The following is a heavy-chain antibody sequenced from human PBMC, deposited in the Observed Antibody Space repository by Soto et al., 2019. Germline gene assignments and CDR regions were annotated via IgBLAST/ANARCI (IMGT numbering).Heavy chain of an antibody. CDR2: IKSKTDGGTT. CDR3: TTDPVTCSSTSCSITYYYYYGMDV. D-gene: IGHD2-2*01. J-gene: IGHJ6*02. CDR1: GFTFSNAW. V-gene: IGHV3-15*07. Sequence: GGSLRLSCAASGFTFSNAWMNWVRQAPGKGLEWVGRIKSKTDGGTTDYAAPVKGRFTVSRDDSKNTLYLQMNSLKTEDTAVYYCTTDPVTCSSTSCSITYYYYYGMDVWGQGTTVTVSS.